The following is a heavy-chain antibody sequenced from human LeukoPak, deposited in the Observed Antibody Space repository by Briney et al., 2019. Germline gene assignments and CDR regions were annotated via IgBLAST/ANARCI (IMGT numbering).Heavy chain of an antibody. V-gene: IGHV3-21*06. CDR3: ARDPFSGYDKRVYYFDY. D-gene: IGHD5-12*01. J-gene: IGHJ4*02. Sequence: GWSLRLSCAASGFTFSTYSMNWVRQAPGKGLEWVSYISSRSSYIYYADSVKGRFTISRDNAKISLYLQMDSLRAEDTAVYYCARDPFSGYDKRVYYFDYWGQGVLVTVSS. CDR2: ISSRSSYI. CDR1: GFTFSTYS.